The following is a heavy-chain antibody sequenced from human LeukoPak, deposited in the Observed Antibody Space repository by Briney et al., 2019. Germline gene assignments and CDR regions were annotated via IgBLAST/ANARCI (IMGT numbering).Heavy chain of an antibody. CDR1: GFTFSSYA. V-gene: IGHV3-30-3*02. Sequence: PGGSLRLSCAASGFTFSSYAMHWVRQAPGKGLEWVAVISYDGSNKYYADSVKGRFTISRDNSKNTLYLQMNSLGAEDTAVYYCAKHGSGNAIDYWGQGTLVTVSS. CDR3: AKHGSGNAIDY. D-gene: IGHD3-10*01. J-gene: IGHJ4*02. CDR2: ISYDGSNK.